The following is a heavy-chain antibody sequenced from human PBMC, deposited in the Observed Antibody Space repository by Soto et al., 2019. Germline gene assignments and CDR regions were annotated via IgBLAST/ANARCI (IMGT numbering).Heavy chain of an antibody. CDR2: IYWDADK. CDR3: AYSRYTGSGVDY. D-gene: IGHD3-10*01. J-gene: IGHJ4*02. V-gene: IGHV2-5*02. CDR1: GFSLSTSGVG. Sequence: QITLKESGPTLVKPTQTLTLTCTFSGFSLSTSGVGVGWIRQPPGKALEWLALIYWDADKRYSPSLTSRLTITKDTSKNQVVLTMTNMDPVDTATYYCAYSRYTGSGVDYWGQGTLVTVSS.